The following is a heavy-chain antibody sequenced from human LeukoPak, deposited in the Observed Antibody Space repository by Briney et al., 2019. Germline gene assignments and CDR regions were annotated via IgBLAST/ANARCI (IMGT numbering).Heavy chain of an antibody. Sequence: PGGSLRLSCAASGFTFSSYAMSWVRQAPGKGLEWVSAISGSGGSTYYADSVKGRFTISRDNPKNTLYLQMNSLRAEDTAVYYCAKRDGYNFGPTDYWGQGTLVTVSS. D-gene: IGHD5-24*01. CDR3: AKRDGYNFGPTDY. V-gene: IGHV3-23*01. CDR2: ISGSGGST. J-gene: IGHJ4*02. CDR1: GFTFSSYA.